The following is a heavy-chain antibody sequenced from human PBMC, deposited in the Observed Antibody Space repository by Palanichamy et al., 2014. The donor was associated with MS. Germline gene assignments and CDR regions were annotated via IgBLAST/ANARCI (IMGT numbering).Heavy chain of an antibody. Sequence: QVQLQQWGAGLLKPSETLSLTCAVYGGSFSGYYWNWIRQPPGKGLEWIGQISHSGTTNYNPSLKSRVTISVDTSKKQFSLNLRSVTAADTAVYYCATGLGATVGAFDIWGHGTMVTVSS. V-gene: IGHV4-34*02. J-gene: IGHJ3*02. D-gene: IGHD1-26*01. CDR3: ATGLGATVGAFDI. CDR2: ISHSGTT. CDR1: GGSFSGYY.